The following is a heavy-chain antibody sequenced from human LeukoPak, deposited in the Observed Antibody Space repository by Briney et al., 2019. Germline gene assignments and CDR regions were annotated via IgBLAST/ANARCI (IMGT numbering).Heavy chain of an antibody. CDR1: GFTFDDYA. CDR3: ARGDVDTAMVQDY. CDR2: ISYDGSNK. D-gene: IGHD5-18*01. Sequence: GGSQRLSCAASGFTFDDYAMHWVRQAPGKGLEWVAVISYDGSNKYYADSVKGRFTISRDNSKNTLYLQMNSLRAEDTAVYYCARGDVDTAMVQDYWGQGTLDTVSS. V-gene: IGHV3-30-3*01. J-gene: IGHJ4*02.